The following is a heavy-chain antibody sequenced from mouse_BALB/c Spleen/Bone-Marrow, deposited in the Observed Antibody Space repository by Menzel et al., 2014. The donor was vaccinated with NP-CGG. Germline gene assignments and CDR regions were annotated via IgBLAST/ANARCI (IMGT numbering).Heavy chain of an antibody. CDR1: GFNIKDSY. D-gene: IGHD1-1*01. V-gene: IGHV14-3*02. J-gene: IGHJ3*01. Sequence: EVMLIESAAELVTPWASVTLSCTASGFNIKDSYMHWVKQRPEQGLEGIGRVDSPTVNTKYDPKFQGKASITAYTSSNTAYLQLSSLTSEDTAVYYCAPYYYGSSLFAYWGQGTLVTVSA. CDR2: VDSPTVNT. CDR3: APYYYGSSLFAY.